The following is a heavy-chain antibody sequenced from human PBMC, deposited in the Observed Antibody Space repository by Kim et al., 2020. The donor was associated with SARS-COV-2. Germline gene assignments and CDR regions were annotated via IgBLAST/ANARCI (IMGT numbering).Heavy chain of an antibody. Sequence: SETLSLTCTVSGGSINFGDYYWTWIRQPPRKGLEYIGYIYHNGITYYNSSLESRLTISIDTSKNQFSLRLSPVTAADTAVYYCAGLADYDLEGFWGQGTLVTVSS. CDR2: IYHNGIT. CDR3: AGLADYDLEGF. D-gene: IGHD4-17*01. V-gene: IGHV4-30-4*01. J-gene: IGHJ4*02. CDR1: GGSINFGDYY.